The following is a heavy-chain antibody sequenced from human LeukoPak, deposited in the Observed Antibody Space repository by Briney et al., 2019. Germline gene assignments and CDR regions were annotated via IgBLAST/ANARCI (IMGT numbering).Heavy chain of an antibody. J-gene: IGHJ4*02. Sequence: GGSLRLSCAASGFTFSSYAMSWVRQAPGKGLEWVSAISGSGGSTYYADSVKGRFTISRDNSKNTLYLQMNSLRAEDTAVYYCAKDAVGLGYCSSTSCYFDYWGQGTLVTVSS. CDR3: AKDAVGLGYCSSTSCYFDY. D-gene: IGHD2-2*01. CDR2: ISGSGGST. CDR1: GFTFSSYA. V-gene: IGHV3-23*01.